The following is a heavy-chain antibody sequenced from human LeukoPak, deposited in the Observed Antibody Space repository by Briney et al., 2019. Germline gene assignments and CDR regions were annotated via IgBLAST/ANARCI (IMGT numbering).Heavy chain of an antibody. Sequence: SETLSLTCTVSGGSISSHYWSWIRQPPGKGLEWIGYIYYSGSTNYNPSLKSRVTISVDTSKTQFSLKLSSVTAADTAVYYCATGPCSSTSCYWFDPWGQGTLVTASS. J-gene: IGHJ5*02. CDR3: ATGPCSSTSCYWFDP. D-gene: IGHD2-2*01. CDR2: IYYSGST. CDR1: GGSISSHY. V-gene: IGHV4-59*11.